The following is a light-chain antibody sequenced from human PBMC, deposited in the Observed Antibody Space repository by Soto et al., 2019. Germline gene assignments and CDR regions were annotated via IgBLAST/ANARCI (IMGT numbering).Light chain of an antibody. CDR3: SSSTSSSTLV. Sequence: HSVLTQPASVSGSPGQSITISCTGTASDVGAYDYVSWYQHHPGKPPKLLIFEVRDRPSGVSNRFSGSKSGNTASLTISGLQPEDEADYFCSSSTSSSTLVFGTVTKVTVL. CDR2: EVR. CDR1: ASDVGAYDY. J-gene: IGLJ1*01. V-gene: IGLV2-14*01.